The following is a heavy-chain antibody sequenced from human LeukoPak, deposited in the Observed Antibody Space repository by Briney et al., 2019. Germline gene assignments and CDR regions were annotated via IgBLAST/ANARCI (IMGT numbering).Heavy chain of an antibody. Sequence: PSETLSLTCTVSGGSISSSSYYWGWIRQPPGKGLEWIGSIYYSGSTYYNPSLKSRVTISVDTSKNQFSLKLSSVTAADTAVYYCARLYSSGWYYFDYWAREPWSPSPQ. CDR2: IYYSGST. CDR1: GGSISSSSYY. D-gene: IGHD6-19*01. J-gene: IGHJ4*02. CDR3: ARLYSSGWYYFDY. V-gene: IGHV4-39*01.